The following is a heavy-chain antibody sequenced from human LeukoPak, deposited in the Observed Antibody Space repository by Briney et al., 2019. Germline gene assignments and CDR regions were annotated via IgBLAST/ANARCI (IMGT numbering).Heavy chain of an antibody. J-gene: IGHJ4*02. D-gene: IGHD6-13*01. CDR3: ASPYSSRWYELYY. CDR2: IRYDGSNK. CDR1: GFTFSSYG. Sequence: PGGSLRLSCAASGFTFSSYGMHWVRQAPGKGLEWVAFIRYDGSNKYYADSVKGRFTISRDNSKNSLYLQMNSLRAEDTAVYYCASPYSSRWYELYYWGQGTLVTVSS. V-gene: IGHV3-30*02.